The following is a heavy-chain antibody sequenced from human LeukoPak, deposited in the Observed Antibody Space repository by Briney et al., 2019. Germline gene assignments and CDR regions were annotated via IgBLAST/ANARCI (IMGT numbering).Heavy chain of an antibody. CDR3: AREDLYSSSWYGLNWFDP. V-gene: IGHV3-11*06. J-gene: IGHJ5*02. D-gene: IGHD6-13*01. CDR2: ISSSSSYI. Sequence: GGSLRLSCAASGFTFSDYYMSWIRQAPGRGLEWVSSISSSSSYIYYADSVKGRFTISRDNAKNSLYLQMNSLRAEDTAVYYCAREDLYSSSWYGLNWFDPWGQGTLVTVSS. CDR1: GFTFSDYY.